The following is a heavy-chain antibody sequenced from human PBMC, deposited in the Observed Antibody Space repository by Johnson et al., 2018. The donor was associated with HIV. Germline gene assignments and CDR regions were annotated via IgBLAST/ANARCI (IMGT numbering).Heavy chain of an antibody. Sequence: VQLVESGGGVVQPGRSLRLSCAASGFTFSSYGMHWVRQAPGKGLEWLSYISSGGTTIYYSDSVKGRFTISRDNAKNSLYLQMNSLRAEDTAVYYCARAMYDYESSGNYYGGFDIWGQGTMVSVFS. CDR2: ISSGGTTI. CDR1: GFTFSSYG. V-gene: IGHV3-48*04. CDR3: ARAMYDYESSGNYYGGFDI. D-gene: IGHD3-22*01. J-gene: IGHJ3*02.